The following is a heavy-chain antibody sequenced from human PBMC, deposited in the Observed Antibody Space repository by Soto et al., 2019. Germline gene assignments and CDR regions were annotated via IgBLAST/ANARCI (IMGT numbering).Heavy chain of an antibody. CDR1: GFTFSSYS. V-gene: IGHV3-48*01. CDR3: ARAYEDNTIAVAGKGGFDY. D-gene: IGHD6-19*01. J-gene: IGHJ4*02. Sequence: EVQLVESGGGLVQPGGSLRLSCAASGFTFSSYSMNWVRQAPGKGLEWVSYISSSSSTIYYADSVKGRFTISRDNAKNSLYLQMKILRAEDTAVYYCARAYEDNTIAVAGKGGFDYWGQGTLVTVSS. CDR2: ISSSSSTI.